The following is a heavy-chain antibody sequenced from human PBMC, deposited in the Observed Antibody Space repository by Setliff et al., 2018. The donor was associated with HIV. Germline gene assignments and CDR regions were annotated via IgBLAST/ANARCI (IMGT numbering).Heavy chain of an antibody. V-gene: IGHV1-69*05. D-gene: IGHD3-22*01. Sequence: AASVKVSCKTSGGTFSSYGISWVRQAPGQGLEWMGGIIPMFGTGFYAQKFQGRVTMTRNTSISTAYMELSSLRSEDTAVYYCARVRIRKGQYYYDSSGYYPRWFDPWGQGTLVTVSS. CDR3: ARVRIRKGQYYYDSSGYYPRWFDP. J-gene: IGHJ5*02. CDR1: GGTFSSYG. CDR2: IIPMFGTG.